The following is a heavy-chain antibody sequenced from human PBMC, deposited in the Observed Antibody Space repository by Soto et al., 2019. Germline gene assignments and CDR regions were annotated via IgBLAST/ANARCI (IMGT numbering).Heavy chain of an antibody. CDR1: GGSISSGGYY. CDR2: IYYSGST. V-gene: IGHV4-31*03. Sequence: QVQLQESGPGLVKPSQTLSLTCTVSGGSISSGGYYWSWIRQHPGKGLEWIGYIYYSGSTYYNPSPKSRVTISVDTSKNQFSLKLSSVTAADTAVYYCARVEAPWFGEWGVDYWGQGTLVTVSS. J-gene: IGHJ4*02. D-gene: IGHD3-10*01. CDR3: ARVEAPWFGEWGVDY.